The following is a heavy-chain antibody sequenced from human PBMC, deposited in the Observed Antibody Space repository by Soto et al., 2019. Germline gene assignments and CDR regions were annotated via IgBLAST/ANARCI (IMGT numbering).Heavy chain of an antibody. CDR1: VITYTTYA. V-gene: IGHV1-3*04. CDR3: ARAISGDVP. Sequence: QVQLVQSGAEAKKPGASVNVACKASVITYTTYAIHWVRQAPGQGLEWMGWINTGIGNTRYSQRFQCRGTLTTDTSARATYTDVSSVISEDTDVLYCARAISGDVPWGQGTLIAVSS. J-gene: IGHJ5*02. D-gene: IGHD5-12*01. CDR2: INTGIGNT.